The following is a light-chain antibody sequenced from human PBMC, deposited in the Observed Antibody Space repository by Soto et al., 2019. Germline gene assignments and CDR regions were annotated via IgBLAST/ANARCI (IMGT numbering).Light chain of an antibody. V-gene: IGLV2-14*01. CDR3: SSYTSSSTLYV. CDR1: SIDVGGYNS. CDR2: DVS. Sequence: QSALTQPASVSGSPGQSITISCTGTSIDVGGYNSVSWYQQHPGKAPKLMIYDVSNRPSGVSNRFSGSKSGNTASLTISGLQAEDEADYYCSSYTSSSTLYVLGTGTKVTVL. J-gene: IGLJ1*01.